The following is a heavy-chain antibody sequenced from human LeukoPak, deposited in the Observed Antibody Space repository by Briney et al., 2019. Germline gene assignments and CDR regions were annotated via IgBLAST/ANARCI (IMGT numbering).Heavy chain of an antibody. V-gene: IGHV1-18*01. D-gene: IGHD5-18*01. CDR1: GYTFTSYG. J-gene: IGHJ4*02. CDR3: ARPLFTGGYNYGYLV. CDR2: ISAYNGNT. Sequence: ASVKVSCKASGYTFTSYGISWVRQAPGQGLEWMGWISAYNGNTNYAQKLQGRVTMTTDTSTSTAYMELRSLRSDDTAVYYCARPLFTGGYNYGYLVWGQGTLVTVSS.